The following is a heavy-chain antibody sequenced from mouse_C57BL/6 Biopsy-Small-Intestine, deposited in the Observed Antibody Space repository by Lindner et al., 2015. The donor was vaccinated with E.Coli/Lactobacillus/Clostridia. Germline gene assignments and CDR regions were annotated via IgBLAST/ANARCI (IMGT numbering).Heavy chain of an antibody. CDR3: ARPYHYSMDY. CDR1: GFTFSDYG. CDR2: ISSGSSTI. J-gene: IGHJ4*01. D-gene: IGHD6-5*01. V-gene: IGHV5-17*01. Sequence: VQLQESGGDLVKPGGSLKLSCAASGFTFSDYGIHWVRQAPEKGLEWVAYISSGSSTIYYADTVKGRFTISRDNAKNTLFLQMTSLRSEDTAMYYCARPYHYSMDYWGQGTSATVSS.